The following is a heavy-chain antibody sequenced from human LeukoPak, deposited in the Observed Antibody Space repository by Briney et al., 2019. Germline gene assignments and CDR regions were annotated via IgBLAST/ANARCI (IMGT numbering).Heavy chain of an antibody. V-gene: IGHV3-21*04. CDR2: ISSSSSYI. Sequence: GGSLRLSCAASGFTFSSYSMNWVRQAPGKGLEWVSSISSSSSYIYYADSVKGRFTISRDNAKNSLYLQMNSLGTEDTALYYCAKDISSSWYCCDFWGQGTLVTVSS. CDR1: GFTFSSYS. D-gene: IGHD6-13*01. CDR3: AKDISSSWYCCDF. J-gene: IGHJ4*02.